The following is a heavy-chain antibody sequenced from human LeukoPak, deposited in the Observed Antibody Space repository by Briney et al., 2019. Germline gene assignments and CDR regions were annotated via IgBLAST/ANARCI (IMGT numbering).Heavy chain of an antibody. CDR3: ARDREIWFGDLPPLNAFDI. CDR2: IYYSGST. V-gene: IGHV4-39*07. Sequence: PSETLSLTCTVSGGSISSSSYYWGWIRQPPGKGLEWIGSIYYSGSTYYNPSLKSRATISVDTSKNQFSLRLSSVTAADTAVYYCARDREIWFGDLPPLNAFDIWGQGTMVTVSS. CDR1: GGSISSSSYY. J-gene: IGHJ3*02. D-gene: IGHD3-10*01.